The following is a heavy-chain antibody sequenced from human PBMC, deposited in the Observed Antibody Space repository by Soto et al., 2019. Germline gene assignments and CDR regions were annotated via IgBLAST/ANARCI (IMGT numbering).Heavy chain of an antibody. CDR2: IYGGGNGP. V-gene: IGHV3-23*01. CDR3: AKMEGMDPWAYSFDY. D-gene: IGHD2-2*03. J-gene: IGHJ4*02. Sequence: EVQVLESGGGLVQPGGSLRLSCAATGFTFSDFAMSWVRQAPGKGLEWVSRIYGGGNGPHYADSVKGRVTISRNNTKNTLYLQMNSLRADDTAVYYCAKMEGMDPWAYSFDYWGQGTLVTVSS. CDR1: GFTFSDFA.